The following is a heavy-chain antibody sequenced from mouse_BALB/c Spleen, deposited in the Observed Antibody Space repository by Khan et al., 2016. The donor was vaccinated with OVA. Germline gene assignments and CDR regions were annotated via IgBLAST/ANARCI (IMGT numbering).Heavy chain of an antibody. Sequence: VQLKESGGGLVQPGGSRKLSCAASGSTFSSYGMHWVRQAPERGLEWVAYISGDSNTIYYADTVKGRFTISRDNPRNTLFLQMTSLMSEDTAMYYCATSYFYGYYFDYWGPGTTLTVSS. CDR1: GSTFSSYG. CDR3: ATSYFYGYYFDY. J-gene: IGHJ2*01. CDR2: ISGDSNTI. V-gene: IGHV5-17*02. D-gene: IGHD1-1*01.